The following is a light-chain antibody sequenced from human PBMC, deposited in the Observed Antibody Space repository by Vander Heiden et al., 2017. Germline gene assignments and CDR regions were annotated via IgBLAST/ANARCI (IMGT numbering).Light chain of an antibody. Sequence: QSALTQPASVSGSPGQSITISCTGTSSDVGSYNLVSWYPQYPGKAPKLIIYEVIKRPSGVSNRFSGSKSGNTASLTISGLQAEDEADYYCCSYAAITTLFGGGTKLTVL. V-gene: IGLV2-23*02. CDR2: EVI. J-gene: IGLJ3*02. CDR3: CSYAAITTL. CDR1: SSDVGSYNL.